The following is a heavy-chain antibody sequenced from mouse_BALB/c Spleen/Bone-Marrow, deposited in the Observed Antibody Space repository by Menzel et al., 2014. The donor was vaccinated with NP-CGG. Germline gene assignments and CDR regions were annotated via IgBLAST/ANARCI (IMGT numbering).Heavy chain of an antibody. J-gene: IGHJ2*01. CDR1: GFTFTDYY. V-gene: IGHV7-3*02. D-gene: IGHD1-1*01. CDR3: ARDDYGRGY. CDR2: IRNKANGYTT. Sequence: EVKLVESGGGLVQPGGSLSLSCATSGFTFTDYYMSWVRQPPGKALEWLGFIRNKANGYTTEYSASVKGRFTISRDNSQSILYLQMNTLRAEDSATYYCARDDYGRGYWGQGTTLTVSS.